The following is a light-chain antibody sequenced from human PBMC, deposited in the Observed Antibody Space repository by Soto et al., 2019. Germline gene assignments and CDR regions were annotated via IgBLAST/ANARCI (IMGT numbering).Light chain of an antibody. CDR2: GAS. CDR3: QQSYSTPHT. V-gene: IGKV1-39*01. Sequence: DIQMTQSPSSLAASVGDRVTISCRASQIISTYLNWYQQKPGQVPTLLIYGASSLQSGVPSRFSASGSGTDFTLSISSLQREDFATYYCQQSYSTPHTFGQGTKVDIK. CDR1: QIISTY. J-gene: IGKJ2*01.